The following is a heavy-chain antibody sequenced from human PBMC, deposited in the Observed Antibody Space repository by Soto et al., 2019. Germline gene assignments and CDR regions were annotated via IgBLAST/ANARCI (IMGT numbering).Heavy chain of an antibody. Sequence: KPSETLSLTCTVSGVSISSGDYYWSWIRQPPGKGLEWIGYIYYSGSTYYNPSLKSRLTMSVDTSKNQFSLKLSSVTAADTAVYYCATPREGGSSKFHHWGQGTLVTVSS. CDR3: ATPREGGSSKFHH. CDR1: GVSISSGDYY. V-gene: IGHV4-30-4*01. CDR2: IYYSGST. D-gene: IGHD1-26*01. J-gene: IGHJ1*01.